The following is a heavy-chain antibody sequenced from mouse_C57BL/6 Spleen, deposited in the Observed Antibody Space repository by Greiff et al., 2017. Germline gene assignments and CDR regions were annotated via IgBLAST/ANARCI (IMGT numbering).Heavy chain of an antibody. Sequence: VQLQQSGAELVRPGASVTLSCKASGYTFTDYEMHWVKQTPVHGLEWIGAIDPETGGTAYNQKFKGKAILTADKSSSTAYMELRSLTSEDSAFYYCTIYYGTPYYFDYWGQGTTLTVSS. CDR1: GYTFTDYE. CDR3: TIYYGTPYYFDY. V-gene: IGHV1-15*01. CDR2: IDPETGGT. D-gene: IGHD1-1*01. J-gene: IGHJ2*01.